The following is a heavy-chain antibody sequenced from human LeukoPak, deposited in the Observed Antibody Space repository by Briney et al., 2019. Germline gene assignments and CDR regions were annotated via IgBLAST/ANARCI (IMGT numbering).Heavy chain of an antibody. CDR3: AREAGIGTYDFDY. D-gene: IGHD3-16*01. V-gene: IGHV4-39*01. CDR2: LYYSGST. Sequence: SETLSLTCTVSGGSISSGGYYWGWIRQPPGKGLEWVGSLYYSGSTYYNPSLKSRVTISVDTSKNLFSLKLSSVTAADAAVYYCAREAGIGTYDFDYWGQGTRVTVSS. J-gene: IGHJ4*02. CDR1: GGSISSGGYY.